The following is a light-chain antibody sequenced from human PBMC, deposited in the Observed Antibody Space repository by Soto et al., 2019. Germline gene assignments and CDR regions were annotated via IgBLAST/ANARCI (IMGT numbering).Light chain of an antibody. CDR2: DVN. Sequence: QSVLTQPASVSGSPGQSITISCTAASSDVGNNNLVSWCQHHPGKAPQLIIHDVNKRPSGVSTRFSGSKSGNTASLTIAGLQAEDEADYYCCSYAGINTFYVFGSGTKVTVL. CDR1: SSDVGNNNL. J-gene: IGLJ1*01. V-gene: IGLV2-23*02. CDR3: CSYAGINTFYV.